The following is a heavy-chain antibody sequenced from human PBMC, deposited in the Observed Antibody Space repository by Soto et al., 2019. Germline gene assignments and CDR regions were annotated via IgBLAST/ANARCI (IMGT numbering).Heavy chain of an antibody. J-gene: IGHJ6*02. CDR2: ISYDGSNK. V-gene: IGHV3-30*18. D-gene: IGHD5-18*01. CDR1: GFTFSSYG. Sequence: QVQLVESGGGVVQPGRSLRLSCAASGFTFSSYGMHWVRQAPGKGLEWVAVISYDGSNKYYADSVKGRFTISRDNSKNTLYLQMNSLRAEDTAVYYCAKAPKPNRDTAISYSSGMDVWGHGTTVTVSS. CDR3: AKAPKPNRDTAISYSSGMDV.